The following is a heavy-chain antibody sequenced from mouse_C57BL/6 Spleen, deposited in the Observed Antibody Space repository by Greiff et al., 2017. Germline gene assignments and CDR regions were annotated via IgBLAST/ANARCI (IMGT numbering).Heavy chain of an antibody. J-gene: IGHJ3*01. CDR2: IYPSDSET. CDR1: GYTFTSYW. CDR3: ARRDYSNVWFAY. V-gene: IGHV1-61*01. D-gene: IGHD2-5*01. Sequence: QVQLQQPGAELVRPGSSVKLSCKASGYTFTSYWMDWVKQRPGQGLEWIGNIYPSDSETHYNQKFKDKATLTVDKSSSTAYMQLSSLTSEDSAVYYCARRDYSNVWFAYWGQGTLVTVSA.